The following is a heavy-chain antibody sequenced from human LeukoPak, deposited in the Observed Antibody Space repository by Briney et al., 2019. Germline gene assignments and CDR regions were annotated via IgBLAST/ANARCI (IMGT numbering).Heavy chain of an antibody. CDR2: IRYDGSNK. CDR3: AKGYSMVRGVRDFDY. J-gene: IGHJ4*02. D-gene: IGHD3-10*01. V-gene: IGHV3-30*02. CDR1: GFTFSSYG. Sequence: GGSLRLSCAASGFTFSSYGMHWVRQAPGKGLEWVAFIRYDGSNKYYADSVKGRFTISRDNSKNTLYLQMNSLRAEGTAVYYCAKGYSMVRGVRDFDYWGQGTLVTVSS.